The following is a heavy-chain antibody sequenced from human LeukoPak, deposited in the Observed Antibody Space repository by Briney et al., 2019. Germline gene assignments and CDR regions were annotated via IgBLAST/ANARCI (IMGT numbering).Heavy chain of an antibody. CDR1: GFTVGSNY. V-gene: IGHV3-53*01. CDR2: IYSGGTI. Sequence: GGSLRLSCAASGFTVGSNYMAWVRQAPGKGLEWVSVIYSGGTIYYPYSLKGRFTSSRDNSKNTLLLQMNSLRAEDTAVYYWAREGSYGGSTMWYFDYWGQGTLVTVSS. D-gene: IGHD2-15*01. CDR3: AREGSYGGSTMWYFDY. J-gene: IGHJ4*02.